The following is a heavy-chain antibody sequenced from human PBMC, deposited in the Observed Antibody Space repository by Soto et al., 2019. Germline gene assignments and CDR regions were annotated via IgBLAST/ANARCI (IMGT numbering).Heavy chain of an antibody. J-gene: IGHJ4*02. D-gene: IGHD3-10*01. CDR2: IYYSGST. Sequence: QLQLQESGPGLVKPSETLSLTCTVSGGSISSSSYYWGWIRQPPGKGLEWIGSIYYSGSTYYNPSLKSRVTISEDTSKNLFSLQLSSSTAANTAVYNCPTPNRSGGYQEGYYFDYWGQGTLVTVSS. CDR1: GGSISSSSYY. V-gene: IGHV4-39*01. CDR3: PTPNRSGGYQEGYYFDY.